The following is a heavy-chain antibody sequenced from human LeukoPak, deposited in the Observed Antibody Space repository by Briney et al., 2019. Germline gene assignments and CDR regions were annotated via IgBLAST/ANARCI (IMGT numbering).Heavy chain of an antibody. CDR3: AKKREIAVAADFDY. CDR1: GFTFSSYA. J-gene: IGHJ4*02. D-gene: IGHD6-19*01. Sequence: PGGSLRLSCAASGFTFSSYAMSWVRQAPGKGLEWVSAISGSGGSTYYADSVKGWFTISRDNSKNTLYLQMNSLRAEDTAVYYCAKKREIAVAADFDYWGQGTLVTVSS. V-gene: IGHV3-23*01. CDR2: ISGSGGST.